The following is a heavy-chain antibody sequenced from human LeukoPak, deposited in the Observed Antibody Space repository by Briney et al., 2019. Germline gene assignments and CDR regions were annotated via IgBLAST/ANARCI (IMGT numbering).Heavy chain of an antibody. CDR3: AGVPDARGYNWFDP. CDR1: GFTFSSYE. J-gene: IGHJ5*02. Sequence: GGSLRLSCAASGFTFSSYEMNWVRQAPGKGLEWVSYISSSGSTIYYADSVKGRFTISRDNAKNSLYLQMNSLRAEDTAVYYCAGVPDARGYNWFDPWGQGTLVTVSS. CDR2: ISSSGSTI. D-gene: IGHD2-2*01. V-gene: IGHV3-48*03.